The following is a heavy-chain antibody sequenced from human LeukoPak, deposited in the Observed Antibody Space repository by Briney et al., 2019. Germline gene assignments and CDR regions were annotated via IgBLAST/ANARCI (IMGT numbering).Heavy chain of an antibody. CDR2: IYYSGST. CDR3: ARALRAHRGSVKVGY. D-gene: IGHD1-26*01. V-gene: IGHV4-30-4*01. CDR1: GGSISSGDYY. Sequence: SETLSLTCTVSGGSISSGDYYWSWIRQPPGKGLEWIGYIYYSGSTYYNPSLKSRDTISVDTSKNQFSLKLSSVTAADTAVYCCARALRAHRGSVKVGYWGQGTLVTVSS. J-gene: IGHJ4*02.